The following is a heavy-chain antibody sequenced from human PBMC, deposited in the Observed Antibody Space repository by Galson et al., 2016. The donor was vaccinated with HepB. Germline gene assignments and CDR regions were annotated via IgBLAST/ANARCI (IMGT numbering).Heavy chain of an antibody. D-gene: IGHD5-12*01. J-gene: IGHJ4*02. V-gene: IGHV3-74*01. CDR1: GFPFSSYM. Sequence: SLRLSCAASGFPFSSYMMHWVRQAPGKGLVWVTRINSDGSTTIYADSVKGRFTISRDNAKNTVYLQMNSLRDEDTAVYYCARLVRDTGCYSVYWGQGTLVTVSS. CDR2: INSDGSTT. CDR3: ARLVRDTGCYSVY.